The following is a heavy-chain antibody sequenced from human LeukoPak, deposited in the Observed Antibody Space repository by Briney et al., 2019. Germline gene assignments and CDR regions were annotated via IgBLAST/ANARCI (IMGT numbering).Heavy chain of an antibody. CDR3: ARGAEAGIVVVVAATGYFDY. CDR2: ISAYNGNT. V-gene: IGHV1-18*01. J-gene: IGHJ4*02. Sequence: ASVKVSCKASGYTFTSYGISWVRQAPGQGLEWMGWISAYNGNTNYAQKLQGRVTMTTDTSTSTAYTELRSLRSDDTAVYYCARGAEAGIVVVVAATGYFDYWGQGTLVTVSS. D-gene: IGHD2-15*01. CDR1: GYTFTSYG.